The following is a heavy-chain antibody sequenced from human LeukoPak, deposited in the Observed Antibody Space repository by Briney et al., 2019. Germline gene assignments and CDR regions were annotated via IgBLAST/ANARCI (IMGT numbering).Heavy chain of an antibody. V-gene: IGHV4-39*07. Sequence: SETLSLTCTVSGGSISSSSYYWGWVRQPPGKGLEWIGSIYYSGSTNYNPSLKSRVTISVDTSKNQFSLKLSSVTAADTAVYYCARERGYSGYDKGSNWFDPWGQGTLVTVSS. CDR2: IYYSGST. J-gene: IGHJ5*02. D-gene: IGHD5-12*01. CDR1: GGSISSSSYY. CDR3: ARERGYSGYDKGSNWFDP.